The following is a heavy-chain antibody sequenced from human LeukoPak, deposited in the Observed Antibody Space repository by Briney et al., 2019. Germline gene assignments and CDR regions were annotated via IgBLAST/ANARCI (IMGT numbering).Heavy chain of an antibody. J-gene: IGHJ4*02. Sequence: GASVKVSCKASGYTFTSYAMHWVRQAPGQRLEWMGWINRGNDNTKYSEKFQGRVTFTKDTSASTAYMELSSLRSEDTAVYYCAAVDYGDYWGQGTLVTVSS. CDR3: AAVDYGDY. CDR1: GYTFTSYA. V-gene: IGHV1-3*01. CDR2: INRGNDNT. D-gene: IGHD3-16*01.